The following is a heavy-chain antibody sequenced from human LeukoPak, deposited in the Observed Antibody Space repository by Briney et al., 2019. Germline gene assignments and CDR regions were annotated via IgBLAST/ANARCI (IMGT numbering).Heavy chain of an antibody. Sequence: PGGSLRLSCAASGFTFSSYGMHWVRQAPGKGLEWVAVISYDGSNKYYADSVKGRFTISRDNSKNTLYLQMNSLKASDTAMYYCARHLHFYCSSTSCHPPSLDYWGQGTLVTVSS. CDR3: ARHLHFYCSSTSCHPPSLDY. V-gene: IGHV3-30*03. J-gene: IGHJ4*02. CDR1: GFTFSSYG. CDR2: ISYDGSNK. D-gene: IGHD2-2*01.